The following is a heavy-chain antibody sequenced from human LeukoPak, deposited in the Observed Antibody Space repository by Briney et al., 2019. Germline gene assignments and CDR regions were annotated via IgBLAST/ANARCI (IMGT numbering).Heavy chain of an antibody. D-gene: IGHD3-3*02. V-gene: IGHV3-15*01. J-gene: IGHJ6*02. CDR3: AKARSHFWSASDV. CDR2: IKSKTDGGTT. CDR1: GFTFSNAW. Sequence: GGSLRLSCAASGFTFSNAWMSWDRQAPGKGLEWVGRIKSKTDGGTTDYAAPVKGRFTISRDDSKNTLYLQMNSLKTEDTAVYYCAKARSHFWSASDVWGQGTTVTVSS.